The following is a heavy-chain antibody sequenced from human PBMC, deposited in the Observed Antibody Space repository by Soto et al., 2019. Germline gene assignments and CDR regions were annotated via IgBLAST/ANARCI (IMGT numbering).Heavy chain of an antibody. Sequence: ASVKVSCKASGYTFTGYYMHWVRQAPGQGLEWMGWINPNSGGTNYAQKFQGWVTMTRDTSISTAYMELSRLRSDDTAVYYCARGRGTVTNSYYFDYWGQGTLVTVSS. CDR2: INPNSGGT. D-gene: IGHD4-4*01. CDR3: ARGRGTVTNSYYFDY. J-gene: IGHJ4*02. CDR1: GYTFTGYY. V-gene: IGHV1-2*04.